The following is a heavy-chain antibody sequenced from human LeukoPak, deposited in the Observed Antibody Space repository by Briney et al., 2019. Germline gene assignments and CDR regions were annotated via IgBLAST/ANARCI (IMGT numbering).Heavy chain of an antibody. CDR1: GGSVSNGSYY. J-gene: IGHJ2*01. CDR3: ARDSLLRGSGWDYWYFDL. Sequence: SETLSLSCTVSGGSVSNGSYYWSWIRQPPGKGLEWIGNMHYSGSSNYNPSLKSRVTISVDSSMNQFSLLLTSATAADTAVYYCARDSLLRGSGWDYWYFDLWGRGTLVTVSS. CDR2: MHYSGSS. V-gene: IGHV4-61*01. D-gene: IGHD6-25*01.